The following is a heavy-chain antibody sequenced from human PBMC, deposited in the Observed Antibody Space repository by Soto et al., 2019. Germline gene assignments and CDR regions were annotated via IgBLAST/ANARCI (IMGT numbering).Heavy chain of an antibody. V-gene: IGHV1-18*01. Sequence: ASVNVDCKGSGYTSTPFYHTWVRQAPGQRLEWMGAISPHNFNTNYAQKFRGRVTLTTEKSTNTAYMDLRSLTSDDTAVYYCARDEGGYDISTGYYKAHHFDYWGQGVPVTVSS. CDR2: ISPHNFNT. D-gene: IGHD3-9*01. CDR1: GYTSTPFY. J-gene: IGHJ4*02. CDR3: ARDEGGYDISTGYYKAHHFDY.